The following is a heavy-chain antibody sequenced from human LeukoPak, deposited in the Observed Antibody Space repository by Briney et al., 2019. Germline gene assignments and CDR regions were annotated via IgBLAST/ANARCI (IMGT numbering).Heavy chain of an antibody. D-gene: IGHD3-22*01. V-gene: IGHV1-18*01. J-gene: IGHJ4*02. Sequence: ASVKVSCKASGYTFTSYGISWVRQAPGQGLEWMGWISAYNGNTNYAQKLQGRVTMTTDTSTSTAYMELSRLRSDDTAVYYCARALYYYDSSGRDAYYFDYWGQGTLVTVSS. CDR2: ISAYNGNT. CDR3: ARALYYYDSSGRDAYYFDY. CDR1: GYTFTSYG.